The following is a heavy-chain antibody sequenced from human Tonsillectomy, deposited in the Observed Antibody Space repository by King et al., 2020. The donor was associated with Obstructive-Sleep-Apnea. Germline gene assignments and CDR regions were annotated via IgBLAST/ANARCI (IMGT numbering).Heavy chain of an antibody. D-gene: IGHD3-10*01. Sequence: VQLVESGGGVGQPGRSLRLSCAASGFTFSNNYMHWVRPPPGKGLEWVAVISYDGTYKYYSDSVKGRFTISRDNSKNTLYLQMNSLRAEDTAVYYCAKAQGGRFGEFPSNWFDPWGQGTLVTVSS. J-gene: IGHJ5*02. V-gene: IGHV3-30*18. CDR2: ISYDGTYK. CDR3: AKAQGGRFGEFPSNWFDP. CDR1: GFTFSNNY.